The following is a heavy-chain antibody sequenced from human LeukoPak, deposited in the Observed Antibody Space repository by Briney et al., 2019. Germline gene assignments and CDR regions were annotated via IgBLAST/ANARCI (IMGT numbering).Heavy chain of an antibody. V-gene: IGHV3-23*01. J-gene: IGHJ4*02. CDR3: AKAPPHKHYFDY. Sequence: GGSLRLSCAGSGFTFSNYAMTWVRQAPGKGLEWVSTISSSGDATYSADSVKGRFSISRDNSKNTLYLQMNNLRADDTAVYYCAKAPPHKHYFDYWGQGILVTVSS. CDR2: ISSSGDAT. CDR1: GFTFSNYA.